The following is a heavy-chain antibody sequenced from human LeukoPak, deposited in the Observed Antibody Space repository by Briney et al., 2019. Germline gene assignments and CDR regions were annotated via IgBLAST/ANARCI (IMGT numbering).Heavy chain of an antibody. CDR1: GFTITTYA. J-gene: IGHJ4*02. D-gene: IGHD2-2*01. CDR3: AGAQPALDY. Sequence: GGSLRLSCAASGFTITTYAVNWVRQAPGKGLEWVSGIGGGGTEYYADSVKGRFIISSDSSQNLAHLQMNSLTVEDTALYYCAGAQPALDYWGQGTLVTVSS. V-gene: IGHV3-23*01. CDR2: IGGGGTE.